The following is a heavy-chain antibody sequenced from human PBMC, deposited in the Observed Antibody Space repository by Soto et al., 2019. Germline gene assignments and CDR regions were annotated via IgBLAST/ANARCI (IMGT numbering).Heavy chain of an antibody. CDR3: ARFRSGSADG. V-gene: IGHV4-59*01. D-gene: IGHD3-22*01. CDR2: IYYSGST. Sequence: SETLSLTCTVSGGSISSYYWSWIRQPPGKGLEWIGYIYYSGSTNYNPSLKSRVTISVDTSKNQFSLKLGSVTAADTAVYYCARFRSGSADGWGQGTLVTVSS. CDR1: GGSISSYY. J-gene: IGHJ4*02.